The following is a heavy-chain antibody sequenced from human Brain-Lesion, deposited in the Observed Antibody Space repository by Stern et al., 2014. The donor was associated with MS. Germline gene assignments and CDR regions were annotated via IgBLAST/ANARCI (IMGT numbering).Heavy chain of an antibody. V-gene: IGHV3-48*01. Sequence: VQLLQPGGGLVQPGGSLRLSCAASGFTLSDYGMNWVRQAPGKGLEWVSYISSTSSRIHYGDSVKGRFNISRDNAKNSLYLQMNSLRAEDTAVYYCARVGYDSSGTVFQFDYWGQGTLVTVSS. CDR3: ARVGYDSSGTVFQFDY. D-gene: IGHD3-22*01. CDR1: GFTLSDYG. J-gene: IGHJ4*02. CDR2: ISSTSSRI.